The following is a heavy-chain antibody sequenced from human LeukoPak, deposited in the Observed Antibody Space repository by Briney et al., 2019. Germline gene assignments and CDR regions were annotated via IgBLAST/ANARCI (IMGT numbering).Heavy chain of an antibody. V-gene: IGHV4-39*07. D-gene: IGHD2-21*01. CDR2: IFYSGGT. CDR1: GGSISSSSYY. CDR3: ARENNVIRDAFDV. Sequence: SETLSFTCTVSGGSISSSSYYWGWIRQPPGKGLEWIGSIFYSGGTYYNPSLKSRVTISVDTSKNNFSLNVTSVTAADTAIYYCARENNVIRDAFDVWGQGTMVTVSS. J-gene: IGHJ3*01.